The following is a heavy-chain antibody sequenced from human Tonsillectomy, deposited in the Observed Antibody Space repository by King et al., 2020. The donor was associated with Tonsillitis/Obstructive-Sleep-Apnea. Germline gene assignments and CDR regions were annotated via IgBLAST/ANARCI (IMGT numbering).Heavy chain of an antibody. J-gene: IGHJ6*03. CDR3: ARDYTSSPYYYYYMDV. V-gene: IGHV4-34*01. Sequence: VQLQQWGAGLLKPSGTLSLTCAVYGGSFSGYYWSWIRQPPGKGLEWIGEITHSGSTNYNPSLKSRVTLSVDTSKNQFSLDLSSVTAADTAVYYCARDYTSSPYYYYYMDVWGKGTTVTVSS. D-gene: IGHD6-6*01. CDR1: GGSFSGYY. CDR2: ITHSGST.